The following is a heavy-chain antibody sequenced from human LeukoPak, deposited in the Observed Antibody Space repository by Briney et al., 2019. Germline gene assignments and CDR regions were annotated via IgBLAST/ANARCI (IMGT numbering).Heavy chain of an antibody. Sequence: PGRSLRLSCAASGFTFSSYAMHWVRQAPGKGLERVAGISYDGSNKYYADSVKGRFTISRDNSKNTLYLQMNSLRAEDTAVYYCARSGIQLWTGYFDYWGQGTLVTVSS. CDR1: GFTFSSYA. D-gene: IGHD5-18*01. J-gene: IGHJ4*02. CDR3: ARSGIQLWTGYFDY. CDR2: ISYDGSNK. V-gene: IGHV3-30-3*01.